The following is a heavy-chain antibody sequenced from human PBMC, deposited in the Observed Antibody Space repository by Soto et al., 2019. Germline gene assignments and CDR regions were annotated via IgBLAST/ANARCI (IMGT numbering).Heavy chain of an antibody. CDR1: GFTFSSYG. CDR2: IWYDGSNK. J-gene: IGHJ6*02. CDR3: ASEAGGSGSYYGMDV. V-gene: IGHV3-33*01. D-gene: IGHD3-10*01. Sequence: QVQLVESGGGVVQPGRSLRLSCAASGFTFSSYGMHWVRQAPGKGLEWVAGIWYDGSNKYYADSVKGRFTISRDNSKNTLYLQMNSLRAEDTAVYYCASEAGGSGSYYGMDVWGQGTTVTVSS.